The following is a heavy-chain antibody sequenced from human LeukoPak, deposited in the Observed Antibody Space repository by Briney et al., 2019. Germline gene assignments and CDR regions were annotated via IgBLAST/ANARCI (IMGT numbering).Heavy chain of an antibody. V-gene: IGHV3-20*04. CDR2: INWNGGST. J-gene: IGHJ6*03. CDR3: ARDQVSIAAAGRLIYMDV. D-gene: IGHD6-13*01. Sequence: GGSLRLSCAASGFTFDDYGMSWVRQAPGKGLEWVSGINWNGGSTGYADSVKGRFTISRDNAKNSLYLQMNSLRAEDTALYYCARDQVSIAAAGRLIYMDVWGKGTTVTVSS. CDR1: GFTFDDYG.